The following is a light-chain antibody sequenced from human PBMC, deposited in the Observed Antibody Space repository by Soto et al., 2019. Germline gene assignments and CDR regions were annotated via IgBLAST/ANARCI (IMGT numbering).Light chain of an antibody. Sequence: ENVLTQSPGTLSLSPGQMATLTCRASLPVRDNFLAWYQQKPGQTPRVLIYDVSTRATGVPDRVSGSGSATDFTLTISRLEPGDSAVYFCHQYHSSPTFGQGTKVEIK. CDR1: LPVRDNF. V-gene: IGKV3-20*01. J-gene: IGKJ1*01. CDR3: HQYHSSPT. CDR2: DVS.